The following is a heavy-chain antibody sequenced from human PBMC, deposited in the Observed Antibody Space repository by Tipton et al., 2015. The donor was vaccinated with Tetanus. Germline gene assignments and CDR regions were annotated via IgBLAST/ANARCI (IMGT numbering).Heavy chain of an antibody. CDR2: VSYSGRT. CDR3: ARANNDIPKKGPFDS. J-gene: IGHJ4*02. V-gene: IGHV4-61*08. CDR1: GGSVRSGDYS. Sequence: LRLSCTVSGGSVRSGDYSWNWIRQPPGKGLEWLAYVSYSGRTNSNYSLKSRITISQDTSKNQFSLRLTSVTAADTAVYYCARANNDIPKKGPFDSWGQGTLVIVSS. D-gene: IGHD1-1*01.